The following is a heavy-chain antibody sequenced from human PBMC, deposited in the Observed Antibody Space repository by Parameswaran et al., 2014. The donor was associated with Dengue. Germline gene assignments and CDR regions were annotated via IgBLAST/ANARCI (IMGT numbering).Heavy chain of an antibody. CDR2: IIPILGTA. CDR3: ARVRVGATGSWDY. J-gene: IGHJ4*02. Sequence: WVRQAPGQGLEWMGGIIPILGTANYAQKFQGRVTITADESTSTAYMELSSLRSEDTAVYYCARVRVGATGSWDYWGQGTLVTVSS. V-gene: IGHV1-69*01. D-gene: IGHD1-26*01.